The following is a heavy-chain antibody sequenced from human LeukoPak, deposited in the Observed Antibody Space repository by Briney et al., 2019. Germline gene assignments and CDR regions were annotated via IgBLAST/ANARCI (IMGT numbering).Heavy chain of an antibody. CDR2: ISSSSSYI. CDR1: GFTFSSYS. CDR3: ARAKDDYVAIYYFDY. Sequence: GGSLRLSCAASGFTFSSYSMTWVRQAPGKGLEWVSSISSSSSYIYYADSVKGRFTISRDNAKNSLYLQMNSLRAEDTAVYYCARAKDDYVAIYYFDYWGQGTLVTVSS. J-gene: IGHJ4*02. D-gene: IGHD3-16*01. V-gene: IGHV3-21*01.